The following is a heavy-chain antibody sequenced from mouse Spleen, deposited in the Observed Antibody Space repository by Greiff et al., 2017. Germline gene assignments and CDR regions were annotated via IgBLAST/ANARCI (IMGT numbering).Heavy chain of an antibody. J-gene: IGHJ1*01. Sequence: EVQVVESGGGLVKPGGSLKLSCAASGFTFSSYAMSWVRQTPEKRLEWVASISSGGSTYYPDSVKGRFTISRDNARNILYLQMSSLRSEDTAMYYCARIYYGNYDWYFDVWGAGTTVTVSS. V-gene: IGHV5-6-5*01. CDR2: ISSGGST. CDR1: GFTFSSYA. D-gene: IGHD2-1*01. CDR3: ARIYYGNYDWYFDV.